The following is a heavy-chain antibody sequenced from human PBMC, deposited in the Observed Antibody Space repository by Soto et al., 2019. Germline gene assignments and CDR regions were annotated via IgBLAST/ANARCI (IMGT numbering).Heavy chain of an antibody. J-gene: IGHJ4*02. V-gene: IGHV3-7*01. Sequence: PGESLRLSCAASVFTCSSYWMRWVRQAPGKGLEGVSNIKQDGSEKYYVYSVKGRFTISRDNANNSLYLQSNSLRAEDTAVYYCARFLSCYVSGSYLVYWGQGT. CDR2: IKQDGSEK. CDR3: ARFLSCYVSGSYLVY. D-gene: IGHD3-10*01. CDR1: VFTCSSYW.